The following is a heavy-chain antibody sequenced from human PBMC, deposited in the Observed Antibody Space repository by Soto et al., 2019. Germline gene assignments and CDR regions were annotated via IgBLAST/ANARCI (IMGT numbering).Heavy chain of an antibody. CDR1: GYTFTSYG. V-gene: IGHV1-18*01. CDR2: ISAYNGNT. D-gene: IGHD6-19*01. Sequence: ASVKVSCKASGYTFTSYGISWVRQAPGQGLEWMGWISAYNGNTNYAQKLQGRVTMTTDTSTSTAYMELRSLRSDDTAVYYCARVHSHTIAVAGQYWGQGTLVTVSS. J-gene: IGHJ4*02. CDR3: ARVHSHTIAVAGQY.